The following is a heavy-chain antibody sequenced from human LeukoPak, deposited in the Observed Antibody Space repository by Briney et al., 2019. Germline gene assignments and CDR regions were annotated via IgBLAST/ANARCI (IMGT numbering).Heavy chain of an antibody. CDR2: INGSANST. CDR3: AKVVPGINGGYA. CDR1: GVTLRNYA. D-gene: IGHD5-12*01. Sequence: GGSLRLSCAASGVTLRNYAVSSVRPAPGEGLEWGSAINGSANSTYYAESVKGRVSISRDNSQNTKWLYLQITCLQGAGIGVTYWAKVVPGINGGYAWGEGTLVTVCS. J-gene: IGHJ5*02. V-gene: IGHV3-23*01.